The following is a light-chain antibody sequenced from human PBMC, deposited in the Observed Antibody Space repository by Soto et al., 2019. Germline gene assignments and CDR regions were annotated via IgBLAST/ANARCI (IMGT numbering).Light chain of an antibody. Sequence: QPVLTQPPSASASLGASVTLTCTLSSGYSNYKVDWYQQRPGKGPRFVMRVGTGGIVGSKGDGIPDRFSVLGSGPNRYLTIKNIQEEDGSYYHCGADPGSGSNLVVVFGGRTKLTVL. CDR2: VGTGGIVG. CDR3: GADPGSGSNLVVV. J-gene: IGLJ2*01. CDR1: SGYSNYK. V-gene: IGLV9-49*02.